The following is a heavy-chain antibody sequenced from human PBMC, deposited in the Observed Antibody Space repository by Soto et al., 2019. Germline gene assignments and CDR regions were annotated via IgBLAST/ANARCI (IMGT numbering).Heavy chain of an antibody. CDR1: GFTFSSYS. CDR3: ARDGGFGELFPFDY. CDR2: ISSSSSYI. J-gene: IGHJ4*02. Sequence: EVQLVESGGGLVKPGGSLRLSCAASGFTFSSYSMNWVRQAPGKGLEWVSSISSSSSYIYYADSVKGRFTISRDNAKNSLYLQMNSLGAEDTAVYYCARDGGFGELFPFDYWGQGNLVTVSS. D-gene: IGHD3-10*01. V-gene: IGHV3-21*01.